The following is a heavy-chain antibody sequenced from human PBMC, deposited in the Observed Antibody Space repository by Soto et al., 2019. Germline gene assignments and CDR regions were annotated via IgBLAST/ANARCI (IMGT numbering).Heavy chain of an antibody. V-gene: IGHV3-23*01. J-gene: IGHJ3*02. CDR1: GFTFSSYA. D-gene: IGHD3-10*01. Sequence: GXSRRLSCAASGFTFSSYALSWFRQAPGKGLEWVSTFRGSGDGTYYADSVKGRFTVSRDNSNNQLYLQMNGLRAEDTAVYYCAKGPDPGAFDIWGQGTMVTVSS. CDR3: AKGPDPGAFDI. CDR2: FRGSGDGT.